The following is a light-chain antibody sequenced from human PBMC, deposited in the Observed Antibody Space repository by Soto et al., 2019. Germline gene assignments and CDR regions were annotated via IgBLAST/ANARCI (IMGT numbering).Light chain of an antibody. CDR1: QSVSSSY. CDR3: QHYDSSSLT. Sequence: EIVLTQSPGTLSLSPGERATLSCRASQSVSSSYLAWYQQKPGQAPRLLIYGASSRATGIPDRFSGSGSGTDFTLTISRLEPEDFTVYYCQHYDSSSLTFGQGTKVEIK. V-gene: IGKV3-20*01. CDR2: GAS. J-gene: IGKJ1*01.